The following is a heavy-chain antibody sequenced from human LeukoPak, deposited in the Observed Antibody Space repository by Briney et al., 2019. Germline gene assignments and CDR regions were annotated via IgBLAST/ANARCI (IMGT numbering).Heavy chain of an antibody. V-gene: IGHV3-53*01. J-gene: IGHJ4*02. Sequence: QPGGSLRLSCAASGFTVITNDMTWVPQAPRKGFEWVSVLYSDGNTKYADSVQGRFTITRDNSKNTLYLEMNSLSPDDTAVYYCARGVGPLAANTLAYWGQGTLVTVSS. D-gene: IGHD3-16*01. CDR2: LYSDGNT. CDR3: ARGVGPLAANTLAY. CDR1: GFTVITND.